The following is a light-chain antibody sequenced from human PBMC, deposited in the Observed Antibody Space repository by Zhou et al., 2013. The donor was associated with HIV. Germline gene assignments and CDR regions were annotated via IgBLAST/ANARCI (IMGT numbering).Light chain of an antibody. CDR2: EVS. Sequence: QSALTQPASVSGSPGQSITISCTGTSSDVGSYNLVSWYQQHPGKAPKLMIYEVSKRPSGVSNRFSGSKSGNTASLTISGLQAEDEADYCCCSYAGSSTVVFGGGTKLTV. CDR3: CSYAGSSTVV. CDR1: SSDVGSYNL. V-gene: IGLV2-23*02. J-gene: IGLJ2*01.